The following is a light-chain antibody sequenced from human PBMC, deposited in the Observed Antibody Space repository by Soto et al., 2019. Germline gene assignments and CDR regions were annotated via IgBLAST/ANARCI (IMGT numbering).Light chain of an antibody. CDR2: SND. V-gene: IGLV1-44*01. CDR1: TSNIGSKT. J-gene: IGLJ2*01. CDR3: AAWDDSLNGVV. Sequence: QSVLTQPPSASGTPGQRVTSSCSGSTSNIGSKTVNWYQQLPGTAPKLLIYSNDQRPSGVPDRISGSKSGTSASLAISGLQSEDEADYYCAAWDDSLNGVVFGGGTQLTVL.